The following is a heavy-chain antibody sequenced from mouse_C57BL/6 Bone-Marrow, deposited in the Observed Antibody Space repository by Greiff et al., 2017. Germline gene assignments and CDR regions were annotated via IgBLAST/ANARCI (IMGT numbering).Heavy chain of an antibody. CDR2: INYDGSST. V-gene: IGHV5-16*01. CDR3: AREGDYYGSDWYFDV. J-gene: IGHJ1*03. CDR1: GFTFSDYY. Sequence: DVHLVESEGGLVQPGSSMKLSCTASGFTFSDYYMAWVRQVPEKGLEWVANINYDGSSTYYLDSLKSRFIISRDNAKNILYLQMSSLKSEDTATYYCAREGDYYGSDWYFDVWGTGTTVTVSA. D-gene: IGHD1-1*01.